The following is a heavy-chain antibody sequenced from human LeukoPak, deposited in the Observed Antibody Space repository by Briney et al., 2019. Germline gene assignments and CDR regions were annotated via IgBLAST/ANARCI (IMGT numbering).Heavy chain of an antibody. V-gene: IGHV4-34*01. Sequence: SETLSLTCAVYGGSFSGYYWSWIRQPPGKGLEWIGEINHSGSTNYNPSLKSRVTISVDTSKNQFSLKLSSVTAADTAVYYCARERSGYDFDGGLYYYYGMDVWGQGTTVTVSS. CDR1: GGSFSGYY. CDR3: ARERSGYDFDGGLYYYYGMDV. J-gene: IGHJ6*02. CDR2: INHSGST. D-gene: IGHD5-12*01.